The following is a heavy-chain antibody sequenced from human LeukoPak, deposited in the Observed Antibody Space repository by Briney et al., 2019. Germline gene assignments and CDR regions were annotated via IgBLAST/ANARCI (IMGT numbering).Heavy chain of an antibody. J-gene: IGHJ3*02. V-gene: IGHV5-51*01. CDR2: IYSGDSDT. CDR3: ARAAELARGTFDI. D-gene: IGHD3-10*01. CDR1: GFTFADYW. Sequence: GESLKISCQGFGFTFADYWIGWVRQMPGKGLEWMGVIYSGDSDTSYNPSFQGQVTISVDDSSRTAYLQWSSLKASDTAMYYCARAAELARGTFDIWGLGTMVTVSP.